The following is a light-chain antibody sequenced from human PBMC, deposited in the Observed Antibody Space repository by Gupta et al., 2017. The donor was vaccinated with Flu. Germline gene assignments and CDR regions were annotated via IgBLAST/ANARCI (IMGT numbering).Light chain of an antibody. CDR2: RNN. J-gene: IGLJ3*02. V-gene: IGLV1-47*01. CDR1: STNIGSDY. CDR3: AERDDNLRAM. Sequence: GSSTNIGSDYVYWYQQVPGTAPNLLTKRNNQSASRVPDRVSGSESSTSVSLASSRVGSEDEAYYDSAERDDNLRAMFGGGTKLTVL.